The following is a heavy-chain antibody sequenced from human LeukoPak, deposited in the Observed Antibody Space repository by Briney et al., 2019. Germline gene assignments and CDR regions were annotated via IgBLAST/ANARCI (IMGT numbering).Heavy chain of an antibody. CDR1: GGSFSGYY. Sequence: SETLSLTCAVYGGSFSGYYWSWIRQPPGKGLEWIGEISHSGSTNYNPSLKSRVTISVDTSKNQFSLKLSSVTAADTAVYYCARGRRYVPYFDYWGQGTLVTVSS. J-gene: IGHJ4*02. CDR3: ARGRRYVPYFDY. CDR2: ISHSGST. V-gene: IGHV4-34*01. D-gene: IGHD3-16*01.